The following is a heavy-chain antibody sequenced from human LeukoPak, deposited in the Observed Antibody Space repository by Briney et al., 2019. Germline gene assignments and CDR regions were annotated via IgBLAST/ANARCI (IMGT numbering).Heavy chain of an antibody. V-gene: IGHV3-21*01. J-gene: IGHJ4*02. CDR1: GFTFSSYS. CDR3: ARSYCSSTSCYAYFDY. CDR2: INSSSSYI. Sequence: GGSLRLSCAASGFTFSSYSMNWVRQAPGKGLEWVSSINSSSSYIYYADSVKGRFTISRDNAKNSLYLQMNSLRAEDTAVYYCARSYCSSTSCYAYFDYWGQGTLVTVSS. D-gene: IGHD2-2*01.